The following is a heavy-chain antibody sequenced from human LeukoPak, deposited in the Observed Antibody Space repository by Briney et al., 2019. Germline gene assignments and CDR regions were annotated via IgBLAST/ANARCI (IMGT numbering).Heavy chain of an antibody. J-gene: IGHJ5*02. CDR1: GGSFSGYY. CDR2: INHSGST. V-gene: IGHV4-34*01. D-gene: IGHD5-18*01. Sequence: SETLSLTCAVYGGSFSGYYWSWIRQPPGKGLEWIGEINHSGSTNYNPSLKSRVTISVDTSKNQFSLKLSSVTAADTAVYYCARKGQLWFRGFDPWGQGTLVTVSS. CDR3: ARKGQLWFRGFDP.